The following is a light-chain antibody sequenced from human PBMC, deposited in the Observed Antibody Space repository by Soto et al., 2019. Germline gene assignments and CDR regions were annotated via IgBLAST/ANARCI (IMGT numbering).Light chain of an antibody. CDR1: SSDFGGYNY. CDR3: SSYTSSSTLYV. J-gene: IGLJ1*01. Sequence: QSVLTQPPSASGSPGQSVTISCTGTSSDFGGYNYVSWYQQHPGKAPKLMIYEVSKRPSGVPDRFSGSKSGNTASLTVSGLQAEDEADYYCSSYTSSSTLYVFGTGTKVTVL. CDR2: EVS. V-gene: IGLV2-8*01.